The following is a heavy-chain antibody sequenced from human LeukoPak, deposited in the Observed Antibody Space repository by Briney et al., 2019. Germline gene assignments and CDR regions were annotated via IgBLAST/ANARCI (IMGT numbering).Heavy chain of an antibody. V-gene: IGHV3-21*04. CDR3: ARGTPPLGSGYPLDY. Sequence: PGGSLRLSCTASGLTFSTSGFNWVRQAPGKGLEWVASIGPTGSDRYHADSIKGRFTISRDNANNFLYLQMNGLRDEDTAVYYCARGTPPLGSGYPLDYWGQGTLVTVSS. CDR2: IGPTGSDR. CDR1: GLTFSTSG. J-gene: IGHJ4*02. D-gene: IGHD3-3*01.